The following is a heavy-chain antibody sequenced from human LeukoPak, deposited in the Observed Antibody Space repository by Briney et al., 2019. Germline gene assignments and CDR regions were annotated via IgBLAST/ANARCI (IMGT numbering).Heavy chain of an antibody. V-gene: IGHV3-7*01. CDR3: ARDSHGGGFDP. CDR1: GFTVFNYW. Sequence: GGSLRLSCAASGFTVFNYWMSWVRQAPGKGLEWVANINLDGSQKYYVDSLKGRFTISRDNAKNSLYLQMNSLRAEDTAVYYCARDSHGGGFDPWGQGTLVTVSS. CDR2: INLDGSQK. J-gene: IGHJ5*02.